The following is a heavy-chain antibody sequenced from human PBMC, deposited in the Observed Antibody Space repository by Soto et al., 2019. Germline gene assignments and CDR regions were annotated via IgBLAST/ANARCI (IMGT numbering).Heavy chain of an antibody. CDR1: GFTFSDYY. Sequence: LRLSCAASGFTFSDYYMSWIRQAPGKGLEWVSYISSSSGYTNYADSVKGRFTISRDNAKNSLYLQMNSLRAEDTAVYYCAKEYGRLDYWGQGTLVTVSS. D-gene: IGHD4-17*01. J-gene: IGHJ4*02. V-gene: IGHV3-11*06. CDR2: ISSSSGYT. CDR3: AKEYGRLDY.